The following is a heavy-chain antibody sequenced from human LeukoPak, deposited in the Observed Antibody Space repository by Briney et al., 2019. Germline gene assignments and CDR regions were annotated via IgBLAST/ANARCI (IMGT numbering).Heavy chain of an antibody. CDR1: GYTFTSYG. Sequence: ASVKVSCKASGYTFTSYGISWVRQAPGQGLEWMGIINPSGGSTSYAQKFQGRVTMTRDMSTSTVYMELSSLRSEDTAVYYCARDVERVATIRSAEYYFDYWGQGTLVTVSS. J-gene: IGHJ4*02. D-gene: IGHD5-12*01. CDR2: INPSGGST. CDR3: ARDVERVATIRSAEYYFDY. V-gene: IGHV1-46*01.